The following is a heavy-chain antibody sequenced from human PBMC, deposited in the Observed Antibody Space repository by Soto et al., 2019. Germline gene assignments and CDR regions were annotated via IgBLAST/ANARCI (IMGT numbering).Heavy chain of an antibody. CDR1: GGSISSYY. Sequence: SSETLSLTCTVSGGSISSYYWSWIRQPPGKGLEWIGYIYYSGSTNYNPSLKSRVTISVDTSKNQFSLKLSSVTAADTAVYYCARLHGYYDILTGYPDNWFDPWGQGTLVTVFS. V-gene: IGHV4-59*08. J-gene: IGHJ5*02. CDR2: IYYSGST. D-gene: IGHD3-9*01. CDR3: ARLHGYYDILTGYPDNWFDP.